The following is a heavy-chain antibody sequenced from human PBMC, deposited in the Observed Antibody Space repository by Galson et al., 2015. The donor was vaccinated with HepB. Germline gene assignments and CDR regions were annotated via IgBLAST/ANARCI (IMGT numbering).Heavy chain of an antibody. V-gene: IGHV3-64D*06. Sequence: SLRLSCAASGFTFSRHAMQWVRQAPGKGLEYVSAISYNGGSTYYADSVKGRFTISRDNSKNTLYLQMSSLRAEGTAIYYCVKRYCGGDCYSYFDYWGQGTLVTVSS. J-gene: IGHJ4*02. CDR3: VKRYCGGDCYSYFDY. D-gene: IGHD2-21*01. CDR2: ISYNGGST. CDR1: GFTFSRHA.